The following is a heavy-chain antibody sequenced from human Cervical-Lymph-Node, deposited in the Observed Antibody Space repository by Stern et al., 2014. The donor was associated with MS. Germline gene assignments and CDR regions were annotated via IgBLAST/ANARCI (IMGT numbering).Heavy chain of an antibody. Sequence: VQLVESGGGVVQPGRSLRLSCAASGFTFSSSGMHWVRQAPGKGLEWLAIILRDGSNRYYAYSVKGLFPISRDNSKNTLYLQMNSLRAEDTAVYYCAREGGNTAEYFQHWGQGTLVTVSS. J-gene: IGHJ1*01. CDR1: GFTFSSSG. D-gene: IGHD4-23*01. V-gene: IGHV3-33*01. CDR3: AREGGNTAEYFQH. CDR2: ILRDGSNR.